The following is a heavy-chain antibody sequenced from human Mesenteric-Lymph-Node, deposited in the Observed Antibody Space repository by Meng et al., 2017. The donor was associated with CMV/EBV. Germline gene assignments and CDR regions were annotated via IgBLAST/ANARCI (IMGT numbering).Heavy chain of an antibody. D-gene: IGHD7-27*01. V-gene: IGHV7-4-1*02. CDR3: ARGLNWGSAYWYFDL. CDR2: INTNTGNP. CDR1: GYTFTSYA. J-gene: IGHJ2*01. Sequence: SGYTFTSYAMTWVRPAPGQGLEWMGWINTNTGNPTYAQGFTGRFVFSLDSSVSTAYLQISSLKAEDTAVYYCARGLNWGSAYWYFDLWGRGTLVTVSS.